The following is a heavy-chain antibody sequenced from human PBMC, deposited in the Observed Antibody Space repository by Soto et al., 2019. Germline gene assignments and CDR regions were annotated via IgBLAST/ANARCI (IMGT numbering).Heavy chain of an antibody. CDR3: ARDTGDGTFDF. CDR1: GYTFSSYA. J-gene: IGHJ4*02. V-gene: IGHV1-3*01. CDR2: INAGYGNT. D-gene: IGHD7-27*01. Sequence: ASVKVSCKASGYTFSSYAMHWVRQAPGQRLEWMGWINAGYGNTKSSQKLQDRVTISRDTSASTAYMELTSLRSEDTAVYYCARDTGDGTFDFWGQGTLVTVSS.